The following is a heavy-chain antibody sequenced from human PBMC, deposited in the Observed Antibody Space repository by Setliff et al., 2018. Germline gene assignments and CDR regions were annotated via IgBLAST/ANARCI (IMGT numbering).Heavy chain of an antibody. CDR3: ARVPRLEWLLPTFDS. Sequence: GESLKISCTASGFTFGDYAMSWVRQAPGKGLEWVGFIRSKAYGGTTEYAASVKGRFTISRDDSKSTAYMELRSLRSDDTAVYYCARVPRLEWLLPTFDSWGQGTLVTVSS. V-gene: IGHV3-49*04. CDR1: GFTFGDYA. D-gene: IGHD3-3*01. J-gene: IGHJ4*02. CDR2: IRSKAYGGTT.